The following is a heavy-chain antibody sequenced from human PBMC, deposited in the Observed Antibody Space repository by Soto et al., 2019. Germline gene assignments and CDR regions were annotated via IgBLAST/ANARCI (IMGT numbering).Heavy chain of an antibody. CDR2: IYYSGST. J-gene: IGHJ6*02. D-gene: IGHD5-12*01. CDR1: GGSISSYY. V-gene: IGHV4-59*01. Sequence: SETLSLTCTVSGGSISSYYWSWIRQPPGKGLEWIGYIYYSGSTNYNPSLKSRVTISVDTSKNRFSLKLSSVTAADTAVYYCARDRGDGYNYYYYGMDVWGQGTTVTVSS. CDR3: ARDRGDGYNYYYYGMDV.